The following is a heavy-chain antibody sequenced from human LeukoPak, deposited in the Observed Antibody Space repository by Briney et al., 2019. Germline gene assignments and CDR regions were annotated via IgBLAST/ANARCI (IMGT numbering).Heavy chain of an antibody. J-gene: IGHJ6*02. CDR3: ARDLEVRGGAAAGRPYYYHYAMDV. V-gene: IGHV3-33*01. Sequence: PGGSLRLSCAASGFTFSSYGMHWVRQAPGKGLEWVAVIWYDGTNKYYADSVKGRLTISRDNFKNTVYLQMNSLRAEDTAVYYCARDLEVRGGAAAGRPYYYHYAMDVWGQGTTVTVSS. D-gene: IGHD6-13*01. CDR1: GFTFSSYG. CDR2: IWYDGTNK.